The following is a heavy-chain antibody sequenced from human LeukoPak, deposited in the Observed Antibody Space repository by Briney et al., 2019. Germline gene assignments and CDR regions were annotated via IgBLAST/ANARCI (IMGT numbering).Heavy chain of an antibody. CDR1: GFTFSSYS. J-gene: IGHJ4*02. Sequence: GGSLRLSCAASGFTFSSYSMNWVRQAPGKGLEWVSSISSNSSYIYYADSVKGRFTISRDNAKNSLYLQMNSLRAEDTAVYYCARVPSRVPITWGQGTLVTVSS. CDR2: ISSNSSYI. CDR3: ARVPSRVPIT. D-gene: IGHD3-16*01. V-gene: IGHV3-21*01.